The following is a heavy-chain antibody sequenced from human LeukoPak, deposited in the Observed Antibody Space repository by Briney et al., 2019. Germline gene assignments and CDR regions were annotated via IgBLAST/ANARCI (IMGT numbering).Heavy chain of an antibody. CDR1: GGTFSSYA. CDR3: AGYNWNLSYFDY. D-gene: IGHD1-7*01. CDR2: INPSGGST. Sequence: GASVKVSCKASGGTFSSYAISWVRQAPGQGLEWMGIINPSGGSTSYAQKFQGRVTMTRDTSTSTVYMELSSLRSEDTAVYYCAGYNWNLSYFDYWGQGTLVTVSS. V-gene: IGHV1-46*01. J-gene: IGHJ4*02.